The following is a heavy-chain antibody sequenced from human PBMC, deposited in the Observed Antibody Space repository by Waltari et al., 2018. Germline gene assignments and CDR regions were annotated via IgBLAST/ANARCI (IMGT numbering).Heavy chain of an antibody. CDR2: VDPDDGET. CDR3: ATDLAAAGTGGFDY. V-gene: IGHV1-69-2*01. CDR1: GYTFTDYY. D-gene: IGHD6-13*01. Sequence: EVQLVQSGAEVKKPGATVKISCKASGYTFTDYYMHWGQQAPGKGLEWMGRVDPDDGETIYAEKFQGRVTITADTSTDTAYMELSSLRSEATAVYYCATDLAAAGTGGFDYWGQGTLVTVSS. J-gene: IGHJ4*02.